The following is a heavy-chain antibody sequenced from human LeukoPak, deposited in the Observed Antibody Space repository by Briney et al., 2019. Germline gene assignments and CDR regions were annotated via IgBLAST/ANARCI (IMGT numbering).Heavy chain of an antibody. CDR3: AREILKYDFWSGYPCYYMDV. V-gene: IGHV1-69*04. CDR1: GGTFSSYA. CDR2: ILVILGMT. Sequence: SVKVSCKASGGTFSSYAITWVRQAPGQGLEWMGRILVILGMTNYAQKLQGRVTITADTSTSTAYMELSSLRSEDTAVYYCAREILKYDFWSGYPCYYMDVWGKGTTVTVSS. D-gene: IGHD3-3*01. J-gene: IGHJ6*03.